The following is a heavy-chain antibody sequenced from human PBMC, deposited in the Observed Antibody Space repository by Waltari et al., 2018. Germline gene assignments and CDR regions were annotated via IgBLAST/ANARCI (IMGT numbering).Heavy chain of an antibody. Sequence: QVQLQESGPGLVKPSETLSLTCAVSGYSISSGYCWGWIRQPPGQGLEWIGSICLSGRTYYNPSLKSRVTISVDTSKNHFSLKLSSVTAADTAVYYCARQQADSYYYYYMHVWGKGTTVTVSS. CDR1: GYSISSGYC. J-gene: IGHJ6*03. V-gene: IGHV4-38-2*01. CDR3: ARQQADSYYYYYMHV. CDR2: ICLSGRT. D-gene: IGHD6-13*01.